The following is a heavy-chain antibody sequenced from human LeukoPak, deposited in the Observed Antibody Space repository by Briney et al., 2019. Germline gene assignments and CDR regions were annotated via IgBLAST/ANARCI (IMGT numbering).Heavy chain of an antibody. CDR3: AVNSTKHAFDI. Sequence: SETLSLTCTVSGVSISTYYWSWLRQPPGKGLEWIGNIYNSGSTNYNPSLKSRVTMSVDTAKNHFSLKLSSVTAADTAVYYCAVNSTKHAFDIWGQGTMVTVSS. CDR2: IYNSGST. CDR1: GVSISTYY. D-gene: IGHD5/OR15-5a*01. V-gene: IGHV4-59*08. J-gene: IGHJ3*02.